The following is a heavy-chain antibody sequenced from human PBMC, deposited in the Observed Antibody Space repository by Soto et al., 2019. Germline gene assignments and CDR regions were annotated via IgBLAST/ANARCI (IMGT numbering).Heavy chain of an antibody. CDR2: ISGSGLNK. J-gene: IGHJ5*02. CDR1: GFTFENFG. V-gene: IGHV3-23*01. Sequence: PGGSLRLSCAASGFTFENFGMSWVRQAPGKGLEWISSISGSGLNKYYADSVKGRFTISRDNSKNTVYLELSNLRAEDTAVYHCAKNQGVELVPLATVDWFDPWGQGSVVTRLL. CDR3: AKNQGVELVPLATVDWFDP. D-gene: IGHD1-26*01.